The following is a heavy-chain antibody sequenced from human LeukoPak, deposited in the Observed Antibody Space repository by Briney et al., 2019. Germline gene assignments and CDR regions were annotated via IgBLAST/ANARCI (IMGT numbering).Heavy chain of an antibody. D-gene: IGHD2-2*01. CDR3: ASSRVVPAARTFDY. Sequence: SETLSLTCAVYGGSLSGYYSSWIRQPPGKGLEWIGEVNHSGSTNYNPSLKSRVTISVDTSKNQFSLKLSSVTAADTAVYYCASSRVVPAARTFDYWGQGALVTVSS. CDR1: GGSLSGYY. CDR2: VNHSGST. J-gene: IGHJ4*02. V-gene: IGHV4-34*01.